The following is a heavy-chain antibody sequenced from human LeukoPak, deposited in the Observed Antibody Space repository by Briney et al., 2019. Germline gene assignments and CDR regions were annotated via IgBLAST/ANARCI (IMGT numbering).Heavy chain of an antibody. CDR2: INHSGST. V-gene: IGHV4-34*01. D-gene: IGHD6-25*01. J-gene: IGHJ4*02. CDR1: GGSFSGYY. Sequence: PSETLSLTCAVYGGSFSGYYWSWIRQPPGKGLEWIGEINHSGSTNYNPSLKSRVTISVDTSKNQFSLKLSSVTAADTAVYYCARADEAAVDTPFDYWGQGTLVTVSS. CDR3: ARADEAAVDTPFDY.